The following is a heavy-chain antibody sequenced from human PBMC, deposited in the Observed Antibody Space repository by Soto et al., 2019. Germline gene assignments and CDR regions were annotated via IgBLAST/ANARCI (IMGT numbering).Heavy chain of an antibody. CDR2: VWYDGSNK. CDR3: VRGYGDYCFDP. CDR1: GFTFKNFA. D-gene: IGHD4-17*01. J-gene: IGHJ5*02. V-gene: IGHV3-33*01. Sequence: PGGSLRLSCAASGFTFKNFAMHWVRQAPGKGLEWVAVVWYDGSNKNYADSVKGRFTISRDSSRNTVYLQMNSLRAEDTAVYYCVRGYGDYCFDPWGQGTLVTVSS.